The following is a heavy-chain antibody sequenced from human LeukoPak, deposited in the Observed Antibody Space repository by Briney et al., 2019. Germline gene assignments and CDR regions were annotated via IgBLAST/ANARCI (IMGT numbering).Heavy chain of an antibody. J-gene: IGHJ4*02. Sequence: GGSLRLSCAASGFTFSSYAMSWVRQAPGKGLEWVSGISGSGDNTYYADSVKDRFTVSRDNSKNTLYLQMSSLKTEDTAVYYCAKRGDGGHKSLEYWGQGTLVIVSS. CDR2: ISGSGDNT. V-gene: IGHV3-23*01. D-gene: IGHD3-16*01. CDR3: AKRGDGGHKSLEY. CDR1: GFTFSSYA.